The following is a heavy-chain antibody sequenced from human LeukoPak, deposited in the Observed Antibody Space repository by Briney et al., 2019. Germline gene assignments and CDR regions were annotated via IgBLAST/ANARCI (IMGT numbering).Heavy chain of an antibody. D-gene: IGHD2-2*02. Sequence: GGSLRLSCAASGFTFSSYAMSWVRQAPGKGLKWFQGITDSGFTTFYANSVKGRFTISRDNSKNTLYLQMNSLRAEDTAVYYCANAEFCSSTTCYNPFDHWGQGTLVTVSS. CDR2: ITDSGFTT. J-gene: IGHJ4*02. CDR1: GFTFSSYA. V-gene: IGHV3-23*01. CDR3: ANAEFCSSTTCYNPFDH.